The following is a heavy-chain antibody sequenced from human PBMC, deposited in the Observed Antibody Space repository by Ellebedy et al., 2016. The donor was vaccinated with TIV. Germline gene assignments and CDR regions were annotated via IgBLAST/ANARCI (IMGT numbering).Heavy chain of an antibody. Sequence: PSETLSLTCAASGFTFNIYRMHWVRQVPGKGLVWVSRINSDGRSTSYADFVKGRFTISRDNSKNTLYLHMNDLRVEDTAVYYCARDRRGLGVWGQGTTVTVSS. J-gene: IGHJ6*02. CDR3: ARDRRGLGV. V-gene: IGHV3-74*01. CDR1: GFTFNIYR. CDR2: INSDGRST.